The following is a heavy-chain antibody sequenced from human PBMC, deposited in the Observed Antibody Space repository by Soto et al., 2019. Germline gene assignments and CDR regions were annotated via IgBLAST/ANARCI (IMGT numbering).Heavy chain of an antibody. D-gene: IGHD3-10*01. CDR1: GFTVSSNY. J-gene: IGHJ6*02. CDR3: ARGMVEAYYYYGMDV. Sequence: GGFLRLSCAASGFTVSSNYMSWVRQAPGKGLEWVSVIYSGGSTYYADSVKGRFTISRDNSKNTLYLQMNSLRAEDTAVYYCARGMVEAYYYYGMDVWGQGTTVTVSS. V-gene: IGHV3-53*01. CDR2: IYSGGST.